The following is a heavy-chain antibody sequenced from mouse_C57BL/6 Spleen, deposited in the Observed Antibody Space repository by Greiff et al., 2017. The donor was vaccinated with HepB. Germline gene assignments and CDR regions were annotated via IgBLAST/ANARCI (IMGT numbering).Heavy chain of an antibody. CDR1: GYTFTSYW. D-gene: IGHD3-2*02. J-gene: IGHJ4*01. CDR3: ARRAAQAYYYAMDY. V-gene: IGHV1-64*01. CDR2: IHPESGST. Sequence: QVQLQHTGAELVKPGASVKLSCKASGYTFTSYWMHWVKQRPGQGLEWIGIIHPESGSTNYNEKFKSKATLTVDKSSSTAYMQLSSLTSEDSAVYYCARRAAQAYYYAMDYWGQGTSVTVSS.